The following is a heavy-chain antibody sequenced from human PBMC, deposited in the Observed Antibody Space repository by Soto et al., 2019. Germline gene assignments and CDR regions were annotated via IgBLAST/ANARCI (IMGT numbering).Heavy chain of an antibody. J-gene: IGHJ6*02. CDR3: ARLSGSSGMTV. D-gene: IGHD1-26*01. CDR1: RGTYSSYA. V-gene: IGHV1-69*13. Sequence: GASVKLCCTDARGTYSSYAGSWVRQATVQGLEWMGGIISIFGTASYAQKFQGRVTMTADECTSTTYMELSSLRSEDTAVYSCARLSGSSGMTVGGQGTTVTVSS. CDR2: IISIFGTA.